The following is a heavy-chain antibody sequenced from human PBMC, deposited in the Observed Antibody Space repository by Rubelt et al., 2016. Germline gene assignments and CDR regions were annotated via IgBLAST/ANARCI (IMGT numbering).Heavy chain of an antibody. CDR1: GGTFSSYA. CDR2: MNPNSGNT. Sequence: QVQLVQSGAEVKKPGSSVKVSCKASGGTFSSYAISWVRQATGQGLEWMGWMNPNSGNTGYAQKFQGRVTMTRNTSISTAYMELSSLRSEDTAVYYCARRSMTIFGVVVYYYGMDVWGQGTTVTVSS. CDR3: ARRSMTIFGVVVYYYGMDV. D-gene: IGHD3-3*01. J-gene: IGHJ6*02. V-gene: IGHV1-8*02.